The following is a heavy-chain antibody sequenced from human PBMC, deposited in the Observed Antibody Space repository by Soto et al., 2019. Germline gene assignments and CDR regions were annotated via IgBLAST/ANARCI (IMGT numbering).Heavy chain of an antibody. CDR2: INPKNGGT. D-gene: IGHD2-2*01. J-gene: IGHJ6*02. CDR1: GYIFSGHV. CDR3: ARDTRGTRGFDEMDI. Sequence: ASVKVSCKASGYIFSGHVIHWMRQAPGQGLEWMGCINPKNGGTHYAQRFQGRVTMTRDTSLNLVHMDLSGLRSDDAAVYYCARDTRGTRGFDEMDIWGQGTSVTVSS. V-gene: IGHV1-2*02.